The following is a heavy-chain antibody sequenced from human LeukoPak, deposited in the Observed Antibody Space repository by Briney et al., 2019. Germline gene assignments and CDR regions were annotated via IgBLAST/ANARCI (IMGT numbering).Heavy chain of an antibody. CDR1: GGSISSYY. D-gene: IGHD3-22*01. Sequence: SETLSLTCTVSGGSISSYYWSWIRQPPGKGLEWIGYIYYSGSTNYNPSLKSRVTTSVDTSKTQFSLKLSSVTAADTAVYYCAREGFGYDSGGAFDIWGQGTMVTVSS. CDR3: AREGFGYDSGGAFDI. J-gene: IGHJ3*02. V-gene: IGHV4-59*01. CDR2: IYYSGST.